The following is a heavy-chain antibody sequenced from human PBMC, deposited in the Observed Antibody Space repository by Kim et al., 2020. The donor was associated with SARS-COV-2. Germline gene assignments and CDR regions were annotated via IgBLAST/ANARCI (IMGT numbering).Heavy chain of an antibody. CDR1: GYSFTTYW. V-gene: IGHV5-51*01. D-gene: IGHD3-3*02. CDR3: TRHATGFSHPYYSDY. Sequence: GESLKISCKCSGYSFTTYWIAWVRQMPGKGLEYMGIIYPGDSDTRYSPSFKGQVTISADNSLSTAYLQWSSPKASDTAMYYCTRHATGFSHPYYSDYWGQGTLVTVSS. J-gene: IGHJ4*02. CDR2: IYPGDSDT.